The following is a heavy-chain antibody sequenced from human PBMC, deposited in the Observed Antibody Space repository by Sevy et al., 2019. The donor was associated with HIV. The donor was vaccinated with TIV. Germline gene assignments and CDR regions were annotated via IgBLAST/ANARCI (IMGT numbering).Heavy chain of an antibody. D-gene: IGHD6-19*01. CDR1: GGTFSTYG. CDR2: IIPILGTV. CDR3: ARGGGNGWYYFDY. V-gene: IGHV1-69*13. Sequence: ASVKASCKASGGTFSTYGISWVRQAPGQGPEWMGGIIPILGTVNYAQKFQGRVTITADESTKTAYMELSSLRSEDTAVYYCARGGGNGWYYFDYWGQETLVTVSS. J-gene: IGHJ4*02.